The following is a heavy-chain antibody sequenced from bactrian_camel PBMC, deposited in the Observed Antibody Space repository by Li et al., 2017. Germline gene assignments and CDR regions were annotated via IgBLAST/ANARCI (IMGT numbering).Heavy chain of an antibody. Sequence: QVQLVESGGGSAQAGGSLRVSCSASRNSKRRHCMGWFRQPIGQEREGVAAVDSTGATSVADVVKGRFTVSLDNAKNTLYLQMNTLNVEDTAMYYCAAIESQLGGTRFCGGAVGMDFWGKGTQVTVS. J-gene: IGHJ7*01. CDR2: VDSTGAT. D-gene: IGHD2*01. CDR1: RNSKRRHC. V-gene: IGHV3S53*01.